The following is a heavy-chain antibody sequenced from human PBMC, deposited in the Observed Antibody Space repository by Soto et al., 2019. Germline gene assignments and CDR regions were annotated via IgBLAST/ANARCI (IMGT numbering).Heavy chain of an antibody. Sequence: QVRLQQWGAGLLKPSETLSLTCAVYGGSFSGYYWSWIRQPPGKGLEWIGEISHSGSPNYNPSLKSRVTISVDTSKNQFSLKLNSVTAADTAVYYCARGADIVATIGLDYWGQGTLVTVSS. J-gene: IGHJ4*02. CDR2: ISHSGSP. CDR1: GGSFSGYY. CDR3: ARGADIVATIGLDY. V-gene: IGHV4-34*01. D-gene: IGHD5-12*01.